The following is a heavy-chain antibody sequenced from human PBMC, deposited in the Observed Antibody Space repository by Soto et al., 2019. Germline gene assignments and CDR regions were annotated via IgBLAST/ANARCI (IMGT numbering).Heavy chain of an antibody. Sequence: QVQLVESGGGVVQPGRSLRLSCAASGFTFSSYGMHWVRQAPGKGLEWVAVIWYDGSNKYYADSVKGRFTISRDNSKNTLYLQMNSLRAEDTAVYYCASEAARYSSGYHDFDYWGQGTLVTVSS. V-gene: IGHV3-33*01. CDR2: IWYDGSNK. CDR1: GFTFSSYG. CDR3: ASEAARYSSGYHDFDY. J-gene: IGHJ4*02. D-gene: IGHD6-19*01.